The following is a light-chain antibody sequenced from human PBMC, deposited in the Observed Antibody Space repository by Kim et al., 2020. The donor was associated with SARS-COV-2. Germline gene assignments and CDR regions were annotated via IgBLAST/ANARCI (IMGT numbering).Light chain of an antibody. V-gene: IGKV1-33*01. Sequence: PCYLSASVGDRVTITCQASQDISNYLNWYQQKPGKAPKLLIYDASNLETGVPARFRGSGSGTDFTFTISSLQPEDIATYYCQQYDTFGQGTKLEI. CDR1: QDISNY. J-gene: IGKJ2*01. CDR3: QQYDT. CDR2: DAS.